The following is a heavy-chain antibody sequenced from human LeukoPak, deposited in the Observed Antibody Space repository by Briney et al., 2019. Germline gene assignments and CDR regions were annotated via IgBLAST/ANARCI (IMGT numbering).Heavy chain of an antibody. J-gene: IGHJ6*02. Sequence: SETLSLTCAVYGGSFSGYYWSWIRQPPGKGLEWIGEINHSGSTNYNPSLKSRVTISVGTSKNQFSLKLSSVTAADTAVYYCARGGAQPAAIGRESYYYGTDVWGQGTTVTVSS. CDR3: ARGGAQPAAIGRESYYYGTDV. CDR1: GGSFSGYY. V-gene: IGHV4-34*01. D-gene: IGHD2-2*01. CDR2: INHSGST.